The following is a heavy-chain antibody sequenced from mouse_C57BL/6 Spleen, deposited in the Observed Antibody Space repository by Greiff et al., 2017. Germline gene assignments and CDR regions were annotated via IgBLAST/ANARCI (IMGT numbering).Heavy chain of an antibody. V-gene: IGHV5-17*01. CDR1: GFTFSDYG. CDR3: ARQTVVATRYAMDY. D-gene: IGHD1-1*01. CDR2: ISSGSSTI. J-gene: IGHJ4*01. Sequence: EVKLVESGGGLVKPGGSLKLSCAASGFTFSDYGMHWVRQAPEKGLEWVAYISSGSSTIYYADTVKGRFTISRDNAKNTLFLQMTSLRSEDTAMYYCARQTVVATRYAMDYWGQGTSVTVSS.